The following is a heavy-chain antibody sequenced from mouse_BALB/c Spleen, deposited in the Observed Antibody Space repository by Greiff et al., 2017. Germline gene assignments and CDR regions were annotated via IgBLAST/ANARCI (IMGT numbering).Heavy chain of an antibody. CDR2: INPGSGGT. D-gene: IGHD2-10*02. CDR3: ARGGYGNYAMDY. V-gene: IGHV1-54*01. CDR1: GYAFTNYL. J-gene: IGHJ4*01. Sequence: VQLQQSGAELVRPWTSVKVSCKASGYAFTNYLIEWVKQRPGQGLEWIGVINPGSGGTNYNEKFKGKATLTADKSSSTAYMQLSSLTSDDSAVYFCARGGYGNYAMDYWGQGTSVTVSS.